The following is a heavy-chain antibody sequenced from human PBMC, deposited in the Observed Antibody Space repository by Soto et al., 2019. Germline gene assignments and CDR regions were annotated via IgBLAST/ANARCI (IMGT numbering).Heavy chain of an antibody. CDR2: TYFRGSA. CDR1: GVSITSHY. V-gene: IGHV4-59*11. J-gene: IGHJ5*02. Sequence: PXETLCLTCDVSGVSITSHYWNWIRQSPGMGLEWIGSTYFRGSASYNPSLKSRVTISLDTSKDQLSLTLSAVTAADSAVYYCARDLRSRGWFDPWGPGILVTVSS. CDR3: ARDLRSRGWFDP.